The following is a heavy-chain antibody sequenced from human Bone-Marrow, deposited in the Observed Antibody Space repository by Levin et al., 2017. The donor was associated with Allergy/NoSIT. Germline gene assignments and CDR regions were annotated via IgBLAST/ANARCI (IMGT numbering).Heavy chain of an antibody. CDR2: IDWKDDK. D-gene: IGHD6-19*01. V-gene: IGHV2-70*01. CDR1: GFSLTTSGMC. Sequence: TLSLTCTVSGFSLTTSGMCVNWIRQPPGKALEWLAFIDWKDDKYYNTFLKTRLTISRDTSKNQVVLTMTNMDPIDTATYYCARAYSSGWHSDFDYWGQGTLVTVSS. CDR3: ARAYSSGWHSDFDY. J-gene: IGHJ4*02.